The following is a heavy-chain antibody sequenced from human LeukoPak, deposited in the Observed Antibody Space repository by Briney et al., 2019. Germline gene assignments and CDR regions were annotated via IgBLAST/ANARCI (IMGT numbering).Heavy chain of an antibody. CDR2: IHHSGSS. CDR3: ATEGAAGTGTQWHPYDM. V-gene: IGHV4-34*01. Sequence: SETLSLTCAVSGGPFRGDNWNWIRQPPGKGLEWIGEIHHSGSSNYNPSLKSRVPISVDRSKNQFSLTLQSVTAADTAVYYCATEGAAGTGTQWHPYDMWGQGTMVTVSS. J-gene: IGHJ3*02. D-gene: IGHD1-1*01. CDR1: GGPFRGDN.